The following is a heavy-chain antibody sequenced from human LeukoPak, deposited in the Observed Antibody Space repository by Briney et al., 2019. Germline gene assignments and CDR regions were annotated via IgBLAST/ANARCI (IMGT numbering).Heavy chain of an antibody. Sequence: GGSLRLSCAASGLTFSSYWMCWVRQAPGKGLEWVANMNEDGSEKYYLNSVKGRFTISRDNAKNSLYLQMNSLRAEDTAVYYCARGDKFSGDYWGQGTLVTVSS. CDR1: GLTFSSYW. J-gene: IGHJ4*02. CDR3: ARGDKFSGDY. CDR2: MNEDGSEK. V-gene: IGHV3-7*04. D-gene: IGHD2-15*01.